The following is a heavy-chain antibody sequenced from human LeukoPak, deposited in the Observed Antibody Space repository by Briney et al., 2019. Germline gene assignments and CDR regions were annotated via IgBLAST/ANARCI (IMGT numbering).Heavy chain of an antibody. CDR1: GFTFSSYA. J-gene: IGHJ5*02. Sequence: GGSLRLSCATSGFTFSSYAMSWVRQAPGKGLEWVSGISGSGGSTYYADSVKGRFTISRDNTKNMLYQKNHRRRGDDTALYFCARDEGGIGSSNWFVSKAEIPYWFDPWGQGTLVTVSS. D-gene: IGHD6-13*01. CDR2: ISGSGGST. V-gene: IGHV3-23*01. CDR3: ARDEGGIGSSNWFVSKAEIPYWFDP.